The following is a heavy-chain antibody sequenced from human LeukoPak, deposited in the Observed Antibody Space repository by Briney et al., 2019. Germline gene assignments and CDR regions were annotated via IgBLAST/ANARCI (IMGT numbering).Heavy chain of an antibody. CDR1: GFTFSSYW. CDR2: IKQGGSEK. Sequence: GGSLRLSCAASGFTFSSYWMSWVRQAPGKGLEWVANIKQGGSEKYYVDSVKGRSTISRDNAKNSLYLQMNSLRAEDTAVYYCARDVVTATRYYFDYWGQGTLVTVSS. V-gene: IGHV3-7*01. J-gene: IGHJ4*02. CDR3: ARDVVTATRYYFDY. D-gene: IGHD2-21*02.